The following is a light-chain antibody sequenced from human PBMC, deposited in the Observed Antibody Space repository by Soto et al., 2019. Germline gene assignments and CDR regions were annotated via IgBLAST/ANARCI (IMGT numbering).Light chain of an antibody. V-gene: IGKV1-5*01. CDR3: QQNYRPTWT. Sequence: DIELTQSPSILSASLGDRVTLSCRASQSISNWLAWYWQKPGTAPKVLIYHASRFKSGVASRSSGGCGGTEIPLIISRLQAADAVSYDCQQNYRPTWTFGQGTKVDIK. CDR1: QSISNW. CDR2: HAS. J-gene: IGKJ1*01.